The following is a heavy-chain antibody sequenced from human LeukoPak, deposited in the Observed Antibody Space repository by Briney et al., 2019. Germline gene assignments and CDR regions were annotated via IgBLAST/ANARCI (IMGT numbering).Heavy chain of an antibody. V-gene: IGHV4-34*01. J-gene: IGHJ6*03. D-gene: IGHD2-15*01. CDR2: INHSGST. CDR3: ARGGPRSVVVVAGYYYYMDV. Sequence: LETLSLTCAVYGGSFSGYYWSWIRQPPGKGLEWIGEINHSGSTNYNPSLKSRVTISVDTSKNQFSLKLSSVTAADTAVYYCARGGPRSVVVVAGYYYYMDVWGKGTTVTVSS. CDR1: GGSFSGYY.